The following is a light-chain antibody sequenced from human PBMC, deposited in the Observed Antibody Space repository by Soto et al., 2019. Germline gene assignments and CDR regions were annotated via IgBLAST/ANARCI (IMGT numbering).Light chain of an antibody. V-gene: IGLV2-14*03. CDR1: SSDVGGYNY. CDR2: EVS. Sequence: QSALTQPASVSGSPGQSITISCTGTSSDVGGYNYVSWYQQHPGKAPKLMIYEVSSRPSGVSNRFSGSKSGNTASLTISGLQPEDEADYYCSSYTTSRTLGGVFGTGTKVTVL. J-gene: IGLJ1*01. CDR3: SSYTTSRTLGGV.